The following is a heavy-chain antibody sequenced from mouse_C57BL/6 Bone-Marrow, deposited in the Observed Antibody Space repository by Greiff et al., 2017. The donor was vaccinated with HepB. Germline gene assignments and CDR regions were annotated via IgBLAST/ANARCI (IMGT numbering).Heavy chain of an antibody. Sequence: QVQLKQSGPGLVQPSQSLSITCTVSGFSLTSYGVHWVRPSPGKGLEWLGVIWSGGSTDYNAAFISRLSISKDNSKSQVFFKMNSLQADDTAIYYCARNHWFYAMDYWGQGTSVTVSS. J-gene: IGHJ4*01. V-gene: IGHV2-2*01. CDR1: GFSLTSYG. CDR2: IWSGGST. CDR3: ARNHWFYAMDY. D-gene: IGHD2-2*01.